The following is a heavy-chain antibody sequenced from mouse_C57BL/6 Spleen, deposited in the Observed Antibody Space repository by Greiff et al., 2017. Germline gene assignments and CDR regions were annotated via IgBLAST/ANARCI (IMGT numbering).Heavy chain of an antibody. CDR2: IRLKSDNYAT. Sequence: EVMLVESGGGLVQPGGSMKLSCVASGFTFSNYWMNWVRQSPEKGLEWVAQIRLKSDNYATHYAESVKGRFTISRDDSKSSVYLQMNNLRAEDTGIYYWAGGAWYFDVWGTGTTVTVSS. CDR1: GFTFSNYW. CDR3: AGGAWYFDV. J-gene: IGHJ1*03. D-gene: IGHD3-1*01. V-gene: IGHV6-3*01.